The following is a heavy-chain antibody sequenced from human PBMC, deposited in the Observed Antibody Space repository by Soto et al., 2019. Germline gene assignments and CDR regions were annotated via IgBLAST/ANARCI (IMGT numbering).Heavy chain of an antibody. Sequence: QVQLVQSGAEVQKPGSSVKVSCKASGGTFSSYAISWVRQAPGQGLEWMGVIIPIFGTANYAQKFQGRVTITADKPTSTAYMELSSLRSEDTAVYYCARGAYCSGGSCYVVARYWGQGTLVTVST. CDR1: GGTFSSYA. CDR2: IIPIFGTA. V-gene: IGHV1-69*06. D-gene: IGHD2-15*01. CDR3: ARGAYCSGGSCYVVARY. J-gene: IGHJ4*02.